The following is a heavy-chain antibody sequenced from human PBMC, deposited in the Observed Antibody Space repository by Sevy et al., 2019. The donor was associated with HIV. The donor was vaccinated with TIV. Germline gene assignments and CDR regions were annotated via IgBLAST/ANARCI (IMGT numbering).Heavy chain of an antibody. V-gene: IGHV3-23*01. J-gene: IGHJ3*02. CDR1: GFTVVSYA. Sequence: GGSLRLSCKPSGFTVVSYAMNWVRQAPGKGLEWVSTIYGSGSTTYHADSLRGRFSISRDDSKNTLYLQMNSLKTEDTAVYYCAGGRFDSSGSFDAFDIWAKGQWSPSPQ. CDR2: IYGSGSTT. D-gene: IGHD3-22*01. CDR3: AGGRFDSSGSFDAFDI.